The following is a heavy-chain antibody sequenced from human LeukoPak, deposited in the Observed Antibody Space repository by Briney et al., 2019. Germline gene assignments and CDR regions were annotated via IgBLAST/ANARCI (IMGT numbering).Heavy chain of an antibody. D-gene: IGHD3-9*01. CDR1: GFTFSSYA. J-gene: IGHJ4*02. Sequence: GGSLRLSCAASGFTFSSYAMSWVRQAPGKGLEWVSAISGSGGSPYYADSVKGRFTISRDNSKNTLYLQMNSLRAEDTAVYYCAKDSTYYDILTGYSPFDYWGQGTLVTVSS. CDR3: AKDSTYYDILTGYSPFDY. CDR2: ISGSGGSP. V-gene: IGHV3-23*01.